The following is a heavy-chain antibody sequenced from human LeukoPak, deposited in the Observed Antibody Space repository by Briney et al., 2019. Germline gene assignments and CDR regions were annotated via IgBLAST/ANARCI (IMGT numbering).Heavy chain of an antibody. CDR2: IKGKAEGGTT. J-gene: IGHJ4*02. CDR1: GFTFSIYE. D-gene: IGHD5-18*01. Sequence: GGSLRLSCAASGFTFSIYEMNWVRQAPRKGLEWVGQIKGKAEGGTTDYAAPVRGTFTISRDDSTNTRYLQMNSLKTEDTAVYYCTTGTWIQLWLADYWGQGTLVTVSS. CDR3: TTGTWIQLWLADY. V-gene: IGHV3-15*07.